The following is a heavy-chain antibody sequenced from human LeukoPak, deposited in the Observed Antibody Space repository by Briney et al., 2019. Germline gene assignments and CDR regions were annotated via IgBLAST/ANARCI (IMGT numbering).Heavy chain of an antibody. CDR3: ASGPKQLGYFFDY. J-gene: IGHJ4*02. V-gene: IGHV3-30*03. CDR1: GFTFSSYG. CDR2: ISYDGSNK. D-gene: IGHD1-1*01. Sequence: PGGSLRLSCAASGFTFSSYGMHWVRQAPGKGLEWVAVISYDGSNKYYADSVKGRFTISRDNSKNTLYLQMNSLRAEDTAVYYCASGPKQLGYFFDYWGQGTLVIVSS.